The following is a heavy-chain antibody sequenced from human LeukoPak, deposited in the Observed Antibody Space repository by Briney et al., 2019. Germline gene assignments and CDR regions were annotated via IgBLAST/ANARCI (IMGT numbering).Heavy chain of an antibody. J-gene: IGHJ3*02. D-gene: IGHD6-25*01. CDR1: GYTFTSYY. CDR2: INPSGGST. Sequence: ASVKVSCKASGYTFTSYYMHWVRQAPGQGLEWMGIINPSGGSTSYAQKFQGRVTMTRDTSISTAYMELSSLRSEDTAVYYCARATATADAFDIWGQGTMVTVSS. V-gene: IGHV1-46*01. CDR3: ARATATADAFDI.